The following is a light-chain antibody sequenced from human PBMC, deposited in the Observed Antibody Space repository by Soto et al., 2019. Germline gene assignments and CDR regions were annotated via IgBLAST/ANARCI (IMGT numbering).Light chain of an antibody. J-gene: IGKJ4*01. CDR1: QRISSK. V-gene: IGKV3D-15*01. Sequence: VVTQSPATLSVSPGERVTLSWRTSQRISSKLAWYQQKAGTAPRLLIYDASTRATGTPARFSGSGSGTEFTLPVSSLQSDDYAAYFCQQYIRWPPTFGGGTKGDIK. CDR3: QQYIRWPPT. CDR2: DAS.